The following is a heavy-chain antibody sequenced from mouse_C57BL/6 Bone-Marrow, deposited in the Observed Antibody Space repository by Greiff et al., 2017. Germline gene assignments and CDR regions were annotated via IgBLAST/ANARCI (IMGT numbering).Heavy chain of an antibody. Sequence: VQLQQSGAEPVRPGASVKLSCTASGFNIKDDYMHWVKQRPEQGLEWIGWIDPENGDTEYASKFQGKATITADTSSNTAYLQLSSLTSEDTAVYYCTQGSYWYFDVWGTGTTVTVSS. CDR3: TQGSYWYFDV. CDR2: IDPENGDT. J-gene: IGHJ1*03. CDR1: GFNIKDDY. V-gene: IGHV14-4*01.